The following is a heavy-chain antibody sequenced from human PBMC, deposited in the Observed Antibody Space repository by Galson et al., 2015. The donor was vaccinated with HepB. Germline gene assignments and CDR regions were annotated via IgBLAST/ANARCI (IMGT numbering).Heavy chain of an antibody. V-gene: IGHV3-11*05. J-gene: IGHJ4*02. CDR1: GFNFSDYY. CDR3: AKDGIMVANNPYHFHY. D-gene: IGHD2-15*01. Sequence: SLRLSCAASGFNFSDYYMSWIRQAPGKGLEWVSSISSSRSYIYYADSVKGRFTITRDNAKKSLYLQMNSLIAEDTAMYFCAKDGIMVANNPYHFHYWGQGTLVTVSS. CDR2: ISSSRSYI.